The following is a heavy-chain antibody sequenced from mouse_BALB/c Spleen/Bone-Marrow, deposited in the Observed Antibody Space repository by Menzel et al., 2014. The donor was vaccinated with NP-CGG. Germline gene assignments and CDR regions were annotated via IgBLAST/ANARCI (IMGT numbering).Heavy chain of an antibody. D-gene: IGHD2-14*01. J-gene: IGHJ3*01. CDR1: GYTFTDYA. V-gene: IGHV1-67*01. CDR3: ARGNRYDGAWFAY. Sequence: VQLQQSGPELVRPGVSVEISCKGSGYTFTDYAMHWVKQSHAKSLEWIGVISTYSGNTNYNQKFKGKATMTVDKSSSTAYTELARLTSEDSAIYYCARGNRYDGAWFAYWGQGTLVTVSA. CDR2: ISTYSGNT.